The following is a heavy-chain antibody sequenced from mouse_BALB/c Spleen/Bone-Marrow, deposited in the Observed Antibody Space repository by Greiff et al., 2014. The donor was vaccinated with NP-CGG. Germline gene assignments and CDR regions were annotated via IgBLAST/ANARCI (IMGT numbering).Heavy chain of an antibody. CDR1: GCTFTSYW. Sequence: QVQLQQSGAELVKPGASVKLSCKASGCTFTSYWMHWVKQRPGQGLEWIGEINPSNGRTNYDEKFKSKATLTVDKSSSTAYMQLSSLTSEDSAVYYCARGGGSYYAMDYWGQGTSVTVSS. D-gene: IGHD1-1*02. CDR2: INPSNGRT. V-gene: IGHV1S81*02. CDR3: ARGGGSYYAMDY. J-gene: IGHJ4*01.